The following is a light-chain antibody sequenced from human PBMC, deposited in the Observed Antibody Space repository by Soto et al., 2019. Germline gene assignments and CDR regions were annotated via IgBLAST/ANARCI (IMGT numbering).Light chain of an antibody. CDR1: SSDVGGYNY. Sequence: QSVLTQPASVSGSPGQSITISCTGTSSDVGGYNYVSWYQQHPGKAPKLMIYEVSNRPSGVSNRFSGSKSGNTASLTISGLQAEDEADYYCSSYTSSSTWVFGGGTKGPS. CDR3: SSYTSSSTWV. CDR2: EVS. J-gene: IGLJ3*02. V-gene: IGLV2-14*01.